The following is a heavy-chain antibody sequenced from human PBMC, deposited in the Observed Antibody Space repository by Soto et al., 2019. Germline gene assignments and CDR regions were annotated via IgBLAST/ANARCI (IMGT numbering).Heavy chain of an antibody. CDR2: ITSSGTTI. V-gene: IGHV3-48*03. D-gene: IGHD3-10*01. CDR3: ARDPLAIVRGIQHFDY. J-gene: IGHJ4*01. Sequence: PGGSLRLSCAASGFTFSSYEMNWVRQAPGKGLEWVSYITSSGTTIYYADSVKGRFTISRDNAKNSLYLQMNSLRAEDTAVYYCARDPLAIVRGIQHFDYWGHGTLVTVSS. CDR1: GFTFSSYE.